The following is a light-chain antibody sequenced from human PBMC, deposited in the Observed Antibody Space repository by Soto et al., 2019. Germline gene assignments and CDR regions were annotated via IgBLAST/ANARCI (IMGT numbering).Light chain of an antibody. CDR1: QSVSSN. Sequence: EIVMTQSPATLSVSPGERATLSCMASQSVSSNLAWYQQKPGQAPRFLIYGASARATGIPTRFSGSGSGTEFTLTISSLQSEDSAVYYCQQYDNWPPSTFGQGTKVDIK. J-gene: IGKJ1*01. CDR3: QQYDNWPPST. V-gene: IGKV3-15*01. CDR2: GAS.